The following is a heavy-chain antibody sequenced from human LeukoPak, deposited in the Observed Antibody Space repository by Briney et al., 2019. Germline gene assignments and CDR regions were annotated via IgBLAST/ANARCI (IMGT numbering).Heavy chain of an antibody. J-gene: IGHJ2*01. CDR1: GFTFSSYG. Sequence: GGSLRLSCAASGFTFSSYGMHWVRQAPGKGLEWVAFIRYDGSNKYYADSVKGRFTISRDNSKNTLYLQMNSLRAEDTAVYYCAKEGTTVVTYWYFDLWGRGTLVTVSS. V-gene: IGHV3-30*02. CDR2: IRYDGSNK. CDR3: AKEGTTVVTYWYFDL. D-gene: IGHD4-23*01.